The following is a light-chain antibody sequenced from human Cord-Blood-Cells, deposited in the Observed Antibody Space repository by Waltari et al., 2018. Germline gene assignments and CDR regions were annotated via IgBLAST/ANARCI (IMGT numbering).Light chain of an antibody. CDR2: AAS. CDR1: QSISSY. V-gene: IGKV1-39*01. J-gene: IGKJ5*01. Sequence: DIQMTQSPSSLSASVGDRVTITCLASQSISSYLNWYQQKPGKAPKLLIYAASSLQSGVPSRFSGSGSGTDFTLTISSLQPEDFATYYCQQSYSTFFGQGTRLEIK. CDR3: QQSYSTF.